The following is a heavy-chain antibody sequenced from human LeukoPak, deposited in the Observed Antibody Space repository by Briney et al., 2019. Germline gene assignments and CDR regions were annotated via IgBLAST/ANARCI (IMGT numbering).Heavy chain of an antibody. CDR2: IYTSGST. Sequence: SETLSLTCTVSGGSISSYYWSWIRQPPGKGLEWIGYIYTSGSTNYNPSLKSRVTISVDTSKNQFSLKLSSVTAADTAVYYCARQRIVGALFDYWGQGTTVTVSS. V-gene: IGHV4-4*09. CDR1: GGSISSYY. CDR3: ARQRIVGALFDY. D-gene: IGHD1-26*01. J-gene: IGHJ4*03.